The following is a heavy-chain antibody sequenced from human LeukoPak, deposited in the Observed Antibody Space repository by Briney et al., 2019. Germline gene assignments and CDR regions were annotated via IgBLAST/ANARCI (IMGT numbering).Heavy chain of an antibody. J-gene: IGHJ4*02. CDR1: GYTLTSYG. V-gene: IGHV1-18*01. CDR2: ICAYNGNK. Sequence: ASLKVSCKASGYTLTSYGISWVRPAPGQGLEWMGWICAYNGNKNYAQKFQRTLTMTTATSTSTAYMELSSLRSDDTAVYYCARGPYGSGSYYKFDYWGQGTLVTVSS. CDR3: ARGPYGSGSYYKFDY. D-gene: IGHD3-10*01.